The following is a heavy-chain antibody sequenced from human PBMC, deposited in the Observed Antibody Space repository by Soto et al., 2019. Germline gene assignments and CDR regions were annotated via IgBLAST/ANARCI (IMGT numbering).Heavy chain of an antibody. CDR3: ARSIVVVTALDY. J-gene: IGHJ4*02. D-gene: IGHD2-21*02. CDR2: IHHSGST. V-gene: IGHV4-4*02. Sequence: ETLSLTCAVSCGSFSSSNWWSWVRQPPGKGLEWIGEIHHSGSTNDNPSLKSRVTISVDKSKNQISLELSSLRSEDTAVYYCARSIVVVTALDYWGQGTLVTVSS. CDR1: CGSFSSSNW.